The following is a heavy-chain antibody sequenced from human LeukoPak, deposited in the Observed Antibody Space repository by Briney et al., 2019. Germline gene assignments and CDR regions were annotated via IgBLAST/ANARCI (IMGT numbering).Heavy chain of an antibody. Sequence: GGSLSLPCEASGFTFEDYALHWVRQAPGRGLEGASGISWNSGSIGYADSVKGRFTISRDNAKNSLYLQMNSLRAEDTAVYYCARDLDYYYYMDVWGKGTTVTVSS. CDR2: ISWNSGSI. J-gene: IGHJ6*03. V-gene: IGHV3-9*01. CDR1: GFTFEDYA. CDR3: ARDLDYYYYMDV.